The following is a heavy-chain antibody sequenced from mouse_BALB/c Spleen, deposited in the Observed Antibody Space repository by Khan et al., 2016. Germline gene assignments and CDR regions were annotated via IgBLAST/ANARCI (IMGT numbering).Heavy chain of an antibody. D-gene: IGHD1-1*02. CDR1: GYSITSGYS. CDR2: IHYSGGT. CDR3: TRSYGYYAMDY. Sequence: EVQLQESGPDLVKPSQSLSLTCTVTGYSITSGYSWHWIRQFPGNKLEWMGYIHYSGGTKYIPSLKSRISITRDTSKNQFFLQLNSVTPEDTATYYCTRSYGYYAMDYWGQGTSVTVFS. V-gene: IGHV3-1*02. J-gene: IGHJ4*01.